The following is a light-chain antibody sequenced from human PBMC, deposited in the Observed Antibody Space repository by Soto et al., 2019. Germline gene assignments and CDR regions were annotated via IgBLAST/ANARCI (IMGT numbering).Light chain of an antibody. J-gene: IGKJ4*01. CDR2: WAF. CDR1: QSILYSSNNKSY. CDR3: QQYYNTPLT. Sequence: DIVMTQSPVSLAVSLGERATINCKASQSILYSSNNKSYLAWYQQKPGQPPKLLIYWAFTRESGVPDRFSGSGSGTDFTLTISSLQAEDVAVYYCQQYYNTPLTFGGGTKVQIK. V-gene: IGKV4-1*01.